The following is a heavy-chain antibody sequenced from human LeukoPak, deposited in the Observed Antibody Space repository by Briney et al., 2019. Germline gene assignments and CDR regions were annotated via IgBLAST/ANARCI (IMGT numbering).Heavy chain of an antibody. CDR3: ARDRYYYDSSGYKYMDV. J-gene: IGHJ6*03. V-gene: IGHV4-4*07. CDR2: IHSSGST. D-gene: IGHD3-22*01. CDR1: GGSISSYY. Sequence: ASETLSLTCTVSGGSISSYYWSWIRQPAGKGLEWIGRIHSSGSTNHNPSLKGRVTMSVDTSKNQFSLKLSSVTAADTAVYYCARDRYYYDSSGYKYMDVWGKGTTVTVSS.